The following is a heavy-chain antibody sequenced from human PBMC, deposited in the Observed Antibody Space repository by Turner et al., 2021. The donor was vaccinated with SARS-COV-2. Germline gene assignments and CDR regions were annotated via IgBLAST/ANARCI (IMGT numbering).Heavy chain of an antibody. V-gene: IGHV3-30-3*01. CDR2: ISSVGNNQ. CDR3: ARDRITVAGNLDH. Sequence: QLVESGGGLAQPGGSLRLSCAASGFIFDDYAMHWVRQAPGKGLEWVAVISSVGNNQHYADSVKGRFTVSRDDSKNSLYLQINSLRAEDTGVYYCARDRITVAGNLDHWGQGTLVTVSS. CDR1: GFIFDDYA. J-gene: IGHJ4*02. D-gene: IGHD6-19*01.